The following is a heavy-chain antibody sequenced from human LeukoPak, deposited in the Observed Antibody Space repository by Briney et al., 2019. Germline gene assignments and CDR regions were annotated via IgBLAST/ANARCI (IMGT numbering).Heavy chain of an antibody. CDR3: AREVDRYGYVVDY. V-gene: IGHV4-31*03. CDR1: GGSISSGGYY. D-gene: IGHD5-18*01. CDR2: IYYSGST. J-gene: IGHJ4*02. Sequence: SQTLSLTCTVSGGSISSGGYYWSWIRQHPGKGLEWIGYIYYSGSTYYNPSLKSRVTISVDTSKNQFSLKLSSVTAADTAVYYCAREVDRYGYVVDYWGQGTLVTVSS.